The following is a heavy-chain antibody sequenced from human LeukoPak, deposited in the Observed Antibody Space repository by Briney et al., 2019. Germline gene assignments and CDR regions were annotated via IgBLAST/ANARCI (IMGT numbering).Heavy chain of an antibody. CDR1: GFTFDDYA. V-gene: IGHV3-9*01. Sequence: PGRSLRLSCVASGFTFDDYAMHWVRQAPGKGLEWVSVISWNSSSIGYADSVKGRFTMSRDNAKNSLYLQMNSLRAEDTAVYYCAKNLTGDSEYFQHWGQGTLVTVSS. CDR2: ISWNSSSI. J-gene: IGHJ1*01. D-gene: IGHD3-10*01. CDR3: AKNLTGDSEYFQH.